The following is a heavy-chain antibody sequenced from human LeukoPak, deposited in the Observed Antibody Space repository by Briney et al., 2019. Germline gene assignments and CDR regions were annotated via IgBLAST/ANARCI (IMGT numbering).Heavy chain of an antibody. J-gene: IGHJ4*02. CDR2: ISRNSGSI. V-gene: IGHV3-9*01. Sequence: GGSLRLSCAASGFTFDDYAMHWVRQAPGKGLEWVSGISRNSGSIAYADSVKGRFTFSRDNAKNSLYLQMNSLRAEDTALYYCAKDFGRSAYDRPFDYWGQGTLVTVSS. CDR1: GFTFDDYA. D-gene: IGHD5-12*01. CDR3: AKDFGRSAYDRPFDY.